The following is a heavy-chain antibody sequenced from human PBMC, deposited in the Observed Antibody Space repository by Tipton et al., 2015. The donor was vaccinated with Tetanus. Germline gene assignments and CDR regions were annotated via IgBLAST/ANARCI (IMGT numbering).Heavy chain of an antibody. J-gene: IGHJ4*02. CDR1: GFSFSAYS. D-gene: IGHD5-18*01. V-gene: IGHV3-33*03. Sequence: SLRLSCAASGFSFSAYSMQWVRQAPGKGLEWVAIIRHDETNDDYADSVKGRFTISRDNAKNTLYLQMNSLRAEDTAVYYCARSKMYSPPAYFDYWGQGTLVTVSS. CDR3: ARSKMYSPPAYFDY. CDR2: IRHDETND.